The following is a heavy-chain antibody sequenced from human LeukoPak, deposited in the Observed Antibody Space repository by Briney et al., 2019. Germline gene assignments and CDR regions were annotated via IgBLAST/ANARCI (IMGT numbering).Heavy chain of an antibody. CDR1: GGSISSGDYY. CDR3: ARVDLYSSTWRASNWFDP. D-gene: IGHD6-13*01. Sequence: SETLSLTCTVSGGSISSGDYYWSWIRQPPGKGLEGSGYIYYSGSAYYNPSIKSRVTISVDTSKNQFSLKLSSVTAADTAVYYCARVDLYSSTWRASNWFDPWGQGTLVTVSS. CDR2: IYYSGSA. V-gene: IGHV4-30-4*01. J-gene: IGHJ5*02.